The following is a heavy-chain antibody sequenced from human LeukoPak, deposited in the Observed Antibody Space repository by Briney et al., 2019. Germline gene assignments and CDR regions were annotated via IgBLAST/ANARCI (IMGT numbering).Heavy chain of an antibody. CDR1: GFTFSSYG. V-gene: IGHV3-23*01. Sequence: GGSLRLSCAASGFTFSSYGMHWVRQAPGKGLDWVSGISGSSSKTYYADSVKGRFTTSRDNSRNTLYLEMNSLRADDAAEYYCVRDSGSGWNGLGFWGQGTLVTVSS. CDR2: ISGSSSKT. J-gene: IGHJ4*02. CDR3: VRDSGSGWNGLGF. D-gene: IGHD6-19*01.